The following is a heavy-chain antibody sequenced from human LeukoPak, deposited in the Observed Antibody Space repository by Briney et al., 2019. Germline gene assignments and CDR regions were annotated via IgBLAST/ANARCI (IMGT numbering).Heavy chain of an antibody. CDR1: GGSISSGDYY. D-gene: IGHD1-7*01. J-gene: IGHJ6*03. Sequence: SQTLSLTCTVSGGSISSGDYYWSWIRQPPGKGLEWIGYIYYSGSTYYNPSLKSRVTISVDTSKHQFSLKLSSVTAAHTAVYYCAGARTGTTPHYYYYYYMDVWGKGTTVTVSS. V-gene: IGHV4-30-4*08. CDR2: IYYSGST. CDR3: AGARTGTTPHYYYYYYMDV.